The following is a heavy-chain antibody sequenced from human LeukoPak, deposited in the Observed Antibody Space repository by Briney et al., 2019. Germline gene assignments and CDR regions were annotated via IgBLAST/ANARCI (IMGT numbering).Heavy chain of an antibody. V-gene: IGHV4-39*01. D-gene: IGHD2-8*01. CDR3: ASSPYCTNGLCYQRNWFDP. Sequence: KTSETLSLTCAVSGGSISNSGYYWAWIHQPPGKGLEYIGDIHYSDSALDNPSLQSRATILVDTYKNQFSLKLSSVTAADTAVYYCASSPYCTNGLCYQRNWFDPWGRGTLVTVSS. CDR1: GGSISNSGYY. CDR2: IHYSDSA. J-gene: IGHJ5*02.